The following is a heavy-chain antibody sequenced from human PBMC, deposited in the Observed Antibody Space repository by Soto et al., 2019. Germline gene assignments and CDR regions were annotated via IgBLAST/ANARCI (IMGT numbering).Heavy chain of an antibody. J-gene: IGHJ4*02. CDR2: IYYSGST. Sequence: SETLSLTCTVSGGSISSYYWSWIRQPPGKGLEWIGYIYYSGSTNYNPSLKSRVTISVDTSKNQFSLKLSSVTAADTAVYYCARDRDDRWGSSRAFDYWGQGTLVTVSS. CDR1: GGSISSYY. D-gene: IGHD6-13*01. V-gene: IGHV4-59*01. CDR3: ARDRDDRWGSSRAFDY.